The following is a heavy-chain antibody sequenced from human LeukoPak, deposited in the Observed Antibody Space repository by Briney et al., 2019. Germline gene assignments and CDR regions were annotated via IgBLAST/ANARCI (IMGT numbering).Heavy chain of an antibody. CDR1: GGSIGSYY. D-gene: IGHD2-15*01. V-gene: IGHV4-59*01. CDR3: ARGRVARGAFDI. J-gene: IGHJ3*02. Sequence: PSETLSLTCTVSGGSIGSYYWSWIRQPPGKGLEWIGYIYYSGSTNYNPSLKSRVTISVDTSKNRFSLKLSSVTAADTAVYYCARGRVARGAFDIWGQGTMVTVSS. CDR2: IYYSGST.